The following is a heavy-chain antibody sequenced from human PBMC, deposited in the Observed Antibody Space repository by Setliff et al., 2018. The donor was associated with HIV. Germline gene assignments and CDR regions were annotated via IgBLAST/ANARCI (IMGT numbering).Heavy chain of an antibody. D-gene: IGHD4-17*01. CDR1: GDSISNYY. CDR3: AMTTVTTWGGGDEGYFEL. J-gene: IGHJ2*01. CDR2: IYHSGST. V-gene: IGHV4-59*01. Sequence: SETLSLTCTVSGDSISNYYWSWIRQPPGKVLEWIGTIYHSGSTYYNTSLKSRVTTSVDTSKNQFSLRLRSVTAADTAVYYCAMTTVTTWGGGDEGYFELWG.